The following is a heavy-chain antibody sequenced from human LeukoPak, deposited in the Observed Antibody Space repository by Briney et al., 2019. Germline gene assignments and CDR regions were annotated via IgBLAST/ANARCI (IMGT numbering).Heavy chain of an antibody. CDR2: IYYSGST. Sequence: PSETLSLTCTVSGGYISSGGYYWSWIRQHPGKGLEWIGYIYYSGSTYYNPSLKSRVTISVDTSKNQFSLKLSSVTAADTAVYYCARGRDTVTENDYWGQGTLVTVSS. D-gene: IGHD4-17*01. J-gene: IGHJ4*02. V-gene: IGHV4-31*03. CDR3: ARGRDTVTENDY. CDR1: GGYISSGGYY.